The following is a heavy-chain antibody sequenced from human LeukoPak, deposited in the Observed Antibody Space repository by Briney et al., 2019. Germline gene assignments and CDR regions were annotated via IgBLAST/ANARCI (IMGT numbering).Heavy chain of an antibody. CDR1: GSSIVSDTYN. J-gene: IGHJ5*02. CDR2: IYYTGRT. V-gene: IGHV4-39*01. D-gene: IGHD1-14*01. CDR3: ARHPTGFPNWFGP. Sequence: SETLSLTCSVSGSSIVSDTYNWGWIRQPPGKGLEWIGSIYYTGRTDYNPSLESRVSISVDTSKNQFSLQLTSVTAADTAVYYCARHPTGFPNWFGPWGQGTLVTVSS.